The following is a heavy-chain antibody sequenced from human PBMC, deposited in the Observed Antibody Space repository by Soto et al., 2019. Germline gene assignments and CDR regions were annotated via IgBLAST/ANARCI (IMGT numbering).Heavy chain of an antibody. D-gene: IGHD2-2*01. CDR3: ASGGDIVVVPAAMGSDY. J-gene: IGHJ4*02. Sequence: QVQLVESGGGVVQPGRSLRLSCAASGFTFSSYGMHWVRQAPGKGLEWVAVIWYDGSNKYYADSVKGRFTISRDNSKNTLYLQMNSLRAEDTAVYYCASGGDIVVVPAAMGSDYWGQGNLVTVSS. V-gene: IGHV3-33*01. CDR2: IWYDGSNK. CDR1: GFTFSSYG.